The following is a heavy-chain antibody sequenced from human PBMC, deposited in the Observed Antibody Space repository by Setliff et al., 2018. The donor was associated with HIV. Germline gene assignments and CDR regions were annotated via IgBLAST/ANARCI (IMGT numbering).Heavy chain of an antibody. V-gene: IGHV3-53*01. Sequence: PGGSLRLSCAASGFSVRSNYMSWVRQAPGKGLEWVSIIYRDGSTYYADSVKGRFTISRDNSNNTLSLQMSSLRAEDTALYYCAKLDYYDYSGSWARKVAIDFWGRGTMVTVSS. J-gene: IGHJ3*01. D-gene: IGHD3-22*01. CDR3: AKLDYYDYSGSWARKVAIDF. CDR1: GFSVRSNY. CDR2: IYRDGST.